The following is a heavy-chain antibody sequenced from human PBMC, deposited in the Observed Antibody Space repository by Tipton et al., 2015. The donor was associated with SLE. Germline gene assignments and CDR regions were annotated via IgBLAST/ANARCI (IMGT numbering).Heavy chain of an antibody. CDR2: INHSGST. J-gene: IGHJ4*02. CDR3: AGDFWSGYFDF. D-gene: IGHD3-3*01. Sequence: TLSLSCAVYGGSFSGYYWSWIRQPPGKGLEWIGEINHSGSTNYNPSLKSRVTISVDTSKNQFSLKLSSVTAADTAVYYCAGDFWSGYFDFWGQGALVTVSS. CDR1: GGSFSGYY. V-gene: IGHV4-34*01.